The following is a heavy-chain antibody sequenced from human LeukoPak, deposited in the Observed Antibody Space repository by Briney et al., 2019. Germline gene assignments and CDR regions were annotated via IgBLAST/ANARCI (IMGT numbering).Heavy chain of an antibody. Sequence: PSETLSLTCAVYGGSFSGYYWSWIRHPPGKGLEWIGEINHSGSTNYNPSLKSRVTISVDTSKNQFSMNLSSVTPADTPWFYVPRGVYSSSWGWFDPWGQGTLVTVSS. J-gene: IGHJ5*02. CDR1: GGSFSGYY. CDR3: PRGVYSSSWGWFDP. CDR2: INHSGST. V-gene: IGHV4-34*01. D-gene: IGHD6-13*01.